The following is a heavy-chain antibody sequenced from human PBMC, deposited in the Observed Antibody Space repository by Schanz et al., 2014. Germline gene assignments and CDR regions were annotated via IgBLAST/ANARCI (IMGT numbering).Heavy chain of an antibody. CDR1: GYTFSDYG. CDR3: ARGGYSSGWYDRDIAHFDY. V-gene: IGHV1-18*01. CDR2: ISPYTGNT. J-gene: IGHJ4*02. Sequence: QVQLVQSGTQVKKPGASVKVSCKTSGYTFSDYGITWVRQAPGQGLEWVGWISPYTGNTHYFDKMEGRVTMTTDTSTSTAYMELRSLRSDDTAMYYCARGGYSSGWYDRDIAHFDYWGQGTLVNGSS. D-gene: IGHD6-19*01.